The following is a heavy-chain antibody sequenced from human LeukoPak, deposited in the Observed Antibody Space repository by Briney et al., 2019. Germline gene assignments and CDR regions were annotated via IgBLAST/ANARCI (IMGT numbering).Heavy chain of an antibody. CDR3: AKTVDYYDSSGPDY. J-gene: IGHJ4*02. D-gene: IGHD3-22*01. Sequence: GGSLRLSCAASGFAFGSFVMSWVRQAPGRGLEWVSAISGSGGSTYYADSVKGRFTISRDNSKNTLYLQMNSLRAEDTAVYYCAKTVDYYDSSGPDYWGQGTLVTVSS. CDR1: GFAFGSFV. CDR2: ISGSGGST. V-gene: IGHV3-23*01.